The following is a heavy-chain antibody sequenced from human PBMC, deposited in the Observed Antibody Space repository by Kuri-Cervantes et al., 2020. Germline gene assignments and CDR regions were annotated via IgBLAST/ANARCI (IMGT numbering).Heavy chain of an antibody. D-gene: IGHD4-17*01. CDR3: ARDGLRLFDY. V-gene: IGHV3-33*01. Sequence: GGSLRLSCAASGFTFSSYGMHWVRQAPGKGLEWVAVIWYDGSNKYYADSVKGRFTISRDNPKNTLYLQMNSLRAEGTAVYYCARDGLRLFDYWGQGTLVTVSS. CDR2: IWYDGSNK. CDR1: GFTFSSYG. J-gene: IGHJ4*02.